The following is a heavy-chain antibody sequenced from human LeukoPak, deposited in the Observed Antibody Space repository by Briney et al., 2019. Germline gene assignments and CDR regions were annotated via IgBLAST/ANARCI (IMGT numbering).Heavy chain of an antibody. V-gene: IGHV1-2*02. J-gene: IGHJ6*02. Sequence: ASVKVSCKASGYTFTGYYMHWVRQAAGQGLEWMGWINPNSGGTNYAQKFQGRVTMTRDTSISTAYMELSRLRSDDTAVYYCARRYFDWRYGMDVWGQGTTVTVSS. CDR3: ARRYFDWRYGMDV. CDR2: INPNSGGT. D-gene: IGHD3-9*01. CDR1: GYTFTGYY.